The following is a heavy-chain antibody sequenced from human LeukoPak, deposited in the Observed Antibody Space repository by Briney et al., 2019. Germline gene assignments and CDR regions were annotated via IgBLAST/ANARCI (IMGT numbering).Heavy chain of an antibody. CDR2: IYYSGST. Sequence: SETLSLTCTVSVGSISSSYWSWIRQPPGKGREWIGYIYYSGSTNYNPSLKSRVTISVDTSKNQFSLKLSSVTAADTAVYYCARTPTRGRWLQLREYYYYGMDVWGQGTTVTVSS. V-gene: IGHV4-59*01. J-gene: IGHJ6*02. D-gene: IGHD5-24*01. CDR3: ARTPTRGRWLQLREYYYYGMDV. CDR1: VGSISSSY.